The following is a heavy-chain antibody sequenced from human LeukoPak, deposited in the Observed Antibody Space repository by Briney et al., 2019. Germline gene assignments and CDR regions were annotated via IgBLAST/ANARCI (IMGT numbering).Heavy chain of an antibody. CDR1: GGSISSSSYY. Sequence: SETLSLTCTVSGGSISSSSYYWGWIRQPPGKGLEWIGRIYTSGSTNYNPSLKSRVTMSVDTSKNQFSLKLSSVTAADTAVYYCARGSRHYYYYYMDVWGKGTTVTISS. J-gene: IGHJ6*03. V-gene: IGHV4-61*05. CDR2: IYTSGST. CDR3: ARGSRHYYYYYMDV.